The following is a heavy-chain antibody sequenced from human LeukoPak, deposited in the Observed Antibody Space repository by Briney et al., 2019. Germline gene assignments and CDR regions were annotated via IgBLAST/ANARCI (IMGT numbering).Heavy chain of an antibody. CDR2: ISGSCGST. D-gene: IGHD2-21*01. Sequence: GGSLRLSCAASGFTFSSYVMSGVRQAPGKGLEWVSGISGSCGSTYYADSVKGRFTISRDNSKNTLYLQMNSLRAEDTAVYYCAKDVGFDPWGQGTLVTVSS. CDR3: AKDVGFDP. CDR1: GFTFSSYV. V-gene: IGHV3-23*01. J-gene: IGHJ5*02.